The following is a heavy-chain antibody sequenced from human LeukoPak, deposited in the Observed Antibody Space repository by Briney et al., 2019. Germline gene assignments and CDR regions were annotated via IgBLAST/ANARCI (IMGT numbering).Heavy chain of an antibody. CDR1: GGSISSSNW. J-gene: IGHJ5*02. CDR3: ARNLGYCSGGSCLFVP. D-gene: IGHD2-15*01. Sequence: PSETLSLTCAVSGGSISSSNWWSWVRQPPGKGLEWIGEIYHSGSTNYNPSLKSRVTISVDKSKNQFSLKLSSVTAADTAVYYCARNLGYCSGGSCLFVPWGQGTLVTVSS. V-gene: IGHV4-4*02. CDR2: IYHSGST.